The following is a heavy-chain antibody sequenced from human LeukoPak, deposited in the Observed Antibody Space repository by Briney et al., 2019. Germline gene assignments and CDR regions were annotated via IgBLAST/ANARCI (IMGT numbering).Heavy chain of an antibody. V-gene: IGHV1-69*04. CDR1: GSTFSSYA. CDR3: ARGLRRYYGEYGMDV. CDR2: IIPILGIA. D-gene: IGHD3-10*01. J-gene: IGHJ6*02. Sequence: GASVKVSCKASGSTFSSYAISWVRQAPGQGLEWMGRIIPILGIANYAQKFQGRVTITADKSTSTAYMELSSLRSEDTAVYYCARGLRRYYGEYGMDVWGQGTTVTVSS.